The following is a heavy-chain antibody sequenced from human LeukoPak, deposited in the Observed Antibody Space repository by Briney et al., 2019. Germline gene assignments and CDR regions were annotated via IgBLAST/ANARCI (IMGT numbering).Heavy chain of an antibody. D-gene: IGHD4-17*01. CDR3: ARIPLYGDYVVGDY. CDR1: GGSISSSNYY. CDR2: ICYSGST. V-gene: IGHV4-39*01. Sequence: PSETLSLTCAVSGGSISSSNYYWGWIRQPPGKGLEWIGSICYSGSTYCNPSLKSRVTISVDTSKNQFSLKLSSVTAADTAVYYCARIPLYGDYVVGDYWGQGTLVTVSS. J-gene: IGHJ4*02.